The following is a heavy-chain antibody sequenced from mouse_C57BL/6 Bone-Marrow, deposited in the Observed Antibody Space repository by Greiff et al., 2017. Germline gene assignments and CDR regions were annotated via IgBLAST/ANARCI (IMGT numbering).Heavy chain of an antibody. D-gene: IGHD1-1*01. Sequence: QVQLQQSGPELVKPGASVKLSCKASGYTFTSYDINWVKQRPGQGLEWIGWIYPRDGSTKYNEKFKGKGTLTVDTSSSTAYMELHSLTSEDSAGYFCARLEFDGSSGDWYFDVCGTGTTVPVSS. J-gene: IGHJ1*03. CDR3: ARLEFDGSSGDWYFDV. V-gene: IGHV1-85*01. CDR2: IYPRDGST. CDR1: GYTFTSYD.